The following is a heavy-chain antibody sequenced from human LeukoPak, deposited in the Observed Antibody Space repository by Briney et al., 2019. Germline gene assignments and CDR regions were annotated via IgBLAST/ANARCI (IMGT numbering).Heavy chain of an antibody. CDR1: GDSISTYF. CDR3: ARTHYYDNTVGAFDI. CDR2: IFYSGST. V-gene: IGHV4-59*01. D-gene: IGHD3-22*01. Sequence: PSETLSLTCTVSGDSISTYFWSWIRQPPGKGLEWIGYIFYSGSTRYNPSLKSRVTILVDTSKKEFSLKLSSVTAADTAVYYCARTHYYDNTVGAFDIWGQGTMVTVSS. J-gene: IGHJ3*02.